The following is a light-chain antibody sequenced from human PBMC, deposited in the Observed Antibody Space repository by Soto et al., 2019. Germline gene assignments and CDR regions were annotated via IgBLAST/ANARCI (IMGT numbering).Light chain of an antibody. CDR3: QAWDSSTVV. CDR2: QDN. J-gene: IGLJ2*01. Sequence: SYELTQPPSVSVSPGQTASITCSGDKLGNKYACWYQQKPGQAPVLVIYQDNKRPSGIPERFSGSHSGNTATLTISGTQAVDEAGYYCQAWDSSTVVFGVGTKLTVL. V-gene: IGLV3-1*01. CDR1: KLGNKY.